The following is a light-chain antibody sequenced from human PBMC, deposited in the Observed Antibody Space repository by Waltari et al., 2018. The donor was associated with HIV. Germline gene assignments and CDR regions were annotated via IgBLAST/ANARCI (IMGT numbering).Light chain of an antibody. V-gene: IGLV2-18*02. Sequence: QSTLTQPPSVSGSLGQSVTIARRGTSSDIGSYNRVSWYQQPPGTAPKLIIYEVTNRPSGVAVRFSGSKSGNTASLTISGLQAEDEADYYCSSYTTSSTWVFGGGTQLTVL. CDR1: SSDIGSYNR. CDR2: EVT. CDR3: SSYTTSSTWV. J-gene: IGLJ3*02.